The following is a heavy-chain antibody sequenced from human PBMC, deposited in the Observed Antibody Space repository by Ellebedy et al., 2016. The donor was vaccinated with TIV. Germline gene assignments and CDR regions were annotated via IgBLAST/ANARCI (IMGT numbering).Heavy chain of an antibody. CDR3: AKSTTAYCGSRDNSDS. CDR1: GFTFSSHW. D-gene: IGHD2-21*01. CDR2: INEDGSDR. V-gene: IGHV3-7*03. J-gene: IGHJ5*01. Sequence: GESLKISCAASGFTFSSHWMNWVRQAPGKGLEWVANINEDGSDRYYVDSVKGRFTISRDNAKSSLYLQMNSLRAEDTAVYFCAKSTTAYCGSRDNSDSWGQGTLVTVSS.